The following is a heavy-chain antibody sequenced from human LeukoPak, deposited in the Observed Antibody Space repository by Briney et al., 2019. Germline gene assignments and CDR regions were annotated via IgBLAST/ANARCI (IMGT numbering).Heavy chain of an antibody. J-gene: IGHJ5*02. CDR2: INPNSGGT. CDR3: ARDFWSGYPINWFDP. D-gene: IGHD3-3*01. V-gene: IGHV1-2*02. CDR1: GYTFTGYY. Sequence: ASVKVSCKASGYTFTGYYMHWVRQAPGQGLEWMGWINPNSGGTNYAQKFQGRVTMTRDTSISTAYMELSRLRSDDTAAYYCARDFWSGYPINWFDPWGQGTLVTVSS.